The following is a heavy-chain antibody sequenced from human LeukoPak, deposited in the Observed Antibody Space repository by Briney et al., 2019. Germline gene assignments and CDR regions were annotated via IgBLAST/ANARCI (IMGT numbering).Heavy chain of an antibody. J-gene: IGHJ5*02. CDR3: ARDYYYGSGSYSLNWFDP. CDR2: IYTSGST. CDR1: GGSISSYY. Sequence: SETLSLTCTVSGGSISSYYWSWIRQPAGKGLEWIGGIYTSGSTNYNPSLKSRVTISVDTSKNQFSLKLSSVTAADTAVYYCARDYYYGSGSYSLNWFDPWGQGTLVTVSS. D-gene: IGHD3-10*01. V-gene: IGHV4-4*07.